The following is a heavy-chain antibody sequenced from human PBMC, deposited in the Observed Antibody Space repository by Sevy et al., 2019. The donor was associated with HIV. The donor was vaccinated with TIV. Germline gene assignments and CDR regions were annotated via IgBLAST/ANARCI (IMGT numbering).Heavy chain of an antibody. J-gene: IGHJ5*02. V-gene: IGHV1-18*01. CDR1: GYSFTNYG. CDR3: AKEGKNIRSWFHP. Sequence: ASVKVSCKASGYSFTNYGIGWVRQAPGQGLEWMGWISGYNGYTNYASNLKGRVTMTTDKSTSTTYMELRSLRSDDTAIYYCAKEGKNIRSWFHPWGQGTLVTVSS. CDR2: ISGYNGYT. D-gene: IGHD3-3*02.